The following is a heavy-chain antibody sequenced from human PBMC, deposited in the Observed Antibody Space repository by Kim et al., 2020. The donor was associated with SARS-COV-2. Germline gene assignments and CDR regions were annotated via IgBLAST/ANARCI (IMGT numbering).Heavy chain of an antibody. CDR1: GGSISSYY. CDR2: IYYSGST. J-gene: IGHJ6*02. V-gene: IGHV4-59*01. Sequence: SETLSLTCTVSGGSISSYYWSWIRQPPGKGLEWIGYIYYSGSTNYNPSLKSRVTISVDTSKNQFSLKLSSVTAADTAVYYCARGLYYDFWSGYKDYYGMDVWGQGTTVTVSS. D-gene: IGHD3-3*01. CDR3: ARGLYYDFWSGYKDYYGMDV.